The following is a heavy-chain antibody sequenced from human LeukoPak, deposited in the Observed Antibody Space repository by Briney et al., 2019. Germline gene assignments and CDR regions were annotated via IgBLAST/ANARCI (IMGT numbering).Heavy chain of an antibody. V-gene: IGHV1-69*01. CDR1: GGTFSSSA. CDR3: AVVAATRAPYDAFDI. CDR2: IIPLFGLP. D-gene: IGHD2-15*01. Sequence: SVKVSCKASGGTFSSSAISWVRQAPGQGLEWMGGIIPLFGLPNYAQRFQGRVTITADESTSTAYVELSSLRSEDTAVYYCAVVAATRAPYDAFDIWGQGTMVTVSS. J-gene: IGHJ3*02.